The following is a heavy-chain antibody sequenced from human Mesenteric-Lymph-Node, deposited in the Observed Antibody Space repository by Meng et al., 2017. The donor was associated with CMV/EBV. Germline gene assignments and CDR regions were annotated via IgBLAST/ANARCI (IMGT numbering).Heavy chain of an antibody. CDR1: GFTLSNYK. J-gene: IGHJ4*02. CDR3: ARDGEYQVVHWFDY. V-gene: IGHV3-48*03. CDR2: IGRSGAI. D-gene: IGHD2-2*01. Sequence: GESLKISCAASGFTLSNYKMNWVRQAPGKGPEWVSHIGRSGAIYADPVKGRFTTTRDNANNSLYMQMNSLRAEETTVYYCARDGEYQVVHWFDYWGQGTLVTVSS.